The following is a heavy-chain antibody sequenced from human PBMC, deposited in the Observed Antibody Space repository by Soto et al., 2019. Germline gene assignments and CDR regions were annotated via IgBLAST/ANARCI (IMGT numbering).Heavy chain of an antibody. D-gene: IGHD1-26*01. CDR3: AREKDVGAPDY. CDR2: ISTYNGHT. J-gene: IGHJ4*02. CDR1: GYAVTSYG. Sequence: GASVKVSCKASGYAVTSYGITWVRQAPGQGPEWMGWISTYNGHTKFAQKFQGRVTMTTDTSTSTAYMELRSLRSDDTAVDYCAREKDVGAPDYWGQGTLVTVSS. V-gene: IGHV1-18*01.